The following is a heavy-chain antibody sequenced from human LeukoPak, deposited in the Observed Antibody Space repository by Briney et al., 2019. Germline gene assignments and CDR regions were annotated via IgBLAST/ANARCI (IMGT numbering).Heavy chain of an antibody. J-gene: IGHJ4*02. CDR1: GFTFSTYE. D-gene: IGHD2-21*01. Sequence: PGGSLRLSCAASGFTFSTYEMIRVRQAPGKGLEWVAHIDNSANTIHYADSVKGRFTISRDNAKNSLYLQMNSLRAEDMAVYYCARPGDPTYYLDYWGQGTLVTVSS. V-gene: IGHV3-48*03. CDR2: IDNSANTI. CDR3: ARPGDPTYYLDY.